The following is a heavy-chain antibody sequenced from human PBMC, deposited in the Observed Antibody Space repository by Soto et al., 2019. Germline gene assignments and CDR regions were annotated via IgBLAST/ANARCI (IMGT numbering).Heavy chain of an antibody. CDR2: FDPEDGET. J-gene: IGHJ6*02. V-gene: IGHV1-24*01. D-gene: IGHD6-6*01. CDR3: ARVSALRPDYYYYYGMDV. CDR1: GYTLTELS. Sequence: ASVKVSCKVSGYTLTELSMHWVRQAPGKGLEWMGGFDPEDGETIYAQKFQGRVTMTADTSTDTAYMELSSLRSEDTAVYYCARVSALRPDYYYYYGMDVWGQGTTVTVSS.